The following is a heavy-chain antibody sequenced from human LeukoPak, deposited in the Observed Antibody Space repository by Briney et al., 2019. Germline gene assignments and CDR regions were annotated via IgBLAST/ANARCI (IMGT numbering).Heavy chain of an antibody. V-gene: IGHV4-39*01. CDR2: IYYSGST. J-gene: IGHJ4*02. CDR1: GGSISSSSYY. D-gene: IGHD3-10*01. CDR3: ASLWFGEYNY. Sequence: SETLSLTCTVSGGSISSSSYYWGWIRQPPGKGLEWIGSIYYSGSTYYNPSLKSRVTISVDTSKNQFSLKLSSVSAADTAVYYCASLWFGEYNYWGRGTLVTVSS.